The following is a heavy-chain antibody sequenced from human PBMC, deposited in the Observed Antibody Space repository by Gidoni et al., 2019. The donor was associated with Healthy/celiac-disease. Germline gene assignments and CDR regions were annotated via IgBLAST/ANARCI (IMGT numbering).Heavy chain of an antibody. CDR3: TSRGKGDYYDSNLFEN. V-gene: IGHV3-15*01. Sequence: EVQLMESGGGSVKPGGSLSLTRAASGSPFSTAWMGGVRQAPGKGLEWVGRIKSKTDGGTMDYAAPEKGRLTISRDDSKNTLYLQMNSLRTEDTAVYYCTSRGKGDYYDSNLFENLGQGTLVTVSS. CDR1: GSPFSTAW. CDR2: IKSKTDGGTM. J-gene: IGHJ4*02. D-gene: IGHD3-22*01.